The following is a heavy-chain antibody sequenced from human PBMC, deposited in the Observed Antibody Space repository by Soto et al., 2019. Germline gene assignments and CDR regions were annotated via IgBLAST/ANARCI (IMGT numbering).Heavy chain of an antibody. D-gene: IGHD2-8*01. CDR3: ASSKMGLISVLET. V-gene: IGHV4-59*01. CDR2: IPYSGGP. J-gene: IGHJ5*02. Sequence: QVQLQESGPGLVKPSETLSLTCNVSGDSIRSYFWSWIRQPPGKGLEWIGYIPYSGGPTYNPSLKSRVTISIDTAKKQFSLRMTSVAAADTAVYYWASSKMGLISVLETWGQGTLVTVSA. CDR1: GDSIRSYF.